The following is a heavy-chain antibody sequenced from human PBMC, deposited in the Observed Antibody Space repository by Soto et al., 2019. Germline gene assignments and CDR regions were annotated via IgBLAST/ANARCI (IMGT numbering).Heavy chain of an antibody. CDR3: ARIRPAAWKSIKSAEVDY. V-gene: IGHV4-34*01. CDR1: GGSFSGYY. D-gene: IGHD6-13*01. Sequence: QVQLQQWGAGLLKPSENLSLTCAVYGGSFSGYYWSWIRQPPGKGLEWIGEINHSGSTNYNPSLNSRVTISVDTSKNQFPLKLSSVTAADTAVYYCARIRPAAWKSIKSAEVDYWGQGTLVTVSS. CDR2: INHSGST. J-gene: IGHJ4*02.